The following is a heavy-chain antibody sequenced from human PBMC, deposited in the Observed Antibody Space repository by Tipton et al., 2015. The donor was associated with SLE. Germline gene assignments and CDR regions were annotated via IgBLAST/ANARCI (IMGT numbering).Heavy chain of an antibody. J-gene: IGHJ3*02. Sequence: TLSLTCAVYGGSFSGYYWSWIRQPPGKGLEWIGEINHSGSTNYNPSPKSRVTISVDTSKNQFSLKLSSVTAADTAVYYCARGSRRWGRDAFDIWGQGTMVTVSS. CDR1: GGSFSGYY. D-gene: IGHD6-13*01. CDR2: INHSGST. V-gene: IGHV4-34*01. CDR3: ARGSRRWGRDAFDI.